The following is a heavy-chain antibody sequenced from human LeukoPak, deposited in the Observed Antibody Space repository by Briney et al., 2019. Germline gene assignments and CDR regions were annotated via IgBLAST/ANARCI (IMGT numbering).Heavy chain of an antibody. Sequence: SETLSLTCAVSGGSISTSNSYWGWIRRPPGKGLEWVGSIYYSGNTYYNPSLKSRVTISVDTSKNQFSLILTSVTAADTAVYYCARQTGAGLFILPGGQGTLVTVSS. V-gene: IGHV4-39*01. CDR1: GGSISTSNSY. D-gene: IGHD3-3*01. CDR2: IYYSGNT. J-gene: IGHJ4*02. CDR3: ARQTGAGLFILP.